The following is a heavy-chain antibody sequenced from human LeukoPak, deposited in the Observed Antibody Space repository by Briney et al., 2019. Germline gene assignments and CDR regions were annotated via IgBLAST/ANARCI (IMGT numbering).Heavy chain of an antibody. D-gene: IGHD3-10*01. J-gene: IGHJ4*02. CDR3: ATDLSYYGSGSYYTLGY. CDR2: ICYDGGKK. V-gene: IGHV3-33*01. Sequence: PGRSLRLSCAASGCTFSSYGMHWVRQAPGKGLEGVGGICYDGGKKNYADSVKGRVTISRDNSKNTLYMQMNSLRAEDTAVYYCATDLSYYGSGSYYTLGYWGQGTLVTVSS. CDR1: GCTFSSYG.